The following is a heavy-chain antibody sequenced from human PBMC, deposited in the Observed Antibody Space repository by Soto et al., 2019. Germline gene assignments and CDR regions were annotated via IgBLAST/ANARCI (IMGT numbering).Heavy chain of an antibody. D-gene: IGHD3-3*01. CDR1: GGSISSYY. Sequence: SETLSLTCTVSGGSISSYYWSWIRQPPGKGLEWIGYIYYSGSTNYNPSLKSRVTISVDTSKNQFSLKLSSVTAADTAVYYCARDLRDLDFWTNYYYGTDVWGQGTTVTVSS. V-gene: IGHV4-59*01. J-gene: IGHJ6*02. CDR3: ARDLRDLDFWTNYYYGTDV. CDR2: IYYSGST.